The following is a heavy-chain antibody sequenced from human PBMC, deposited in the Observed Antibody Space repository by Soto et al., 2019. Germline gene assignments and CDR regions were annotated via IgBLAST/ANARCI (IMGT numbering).Heavy chain of an antibody. CDR1: GFTFDDYA. V-gene: IGHV3-9*01. Sequence: EVQLVESGGRLVQPGRSLRLSCAASGFTFDDYAMHWVRQAPGKGLEWVSGISWNSGSIGYADSVKGRFTISRDNAKNALYLQMNSLRAEDTALYYCAKALSSGSTDFDYWGQGTLVTVSS. J-gene: IGHJ4*02. CDR2: ISWNSGSI. CDR3: AKALSSGSTDFDY. D-gene: IGHD6-19*01.